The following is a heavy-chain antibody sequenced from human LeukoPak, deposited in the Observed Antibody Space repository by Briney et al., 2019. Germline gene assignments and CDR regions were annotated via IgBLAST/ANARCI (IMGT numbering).Heavy chain of an antibody. J-gene: IGHJ4*02. Sequence: GASVKVSCKASGGTFSSYAISWVRQAPGQGLEWMGRIIPIFGTANYAQKFQGRVTITTDESTSTAYMELSSLRSEDTAVYYCARAVGDYGDYPVNYWGQGTLVTVSS. CDR3: ARAVGDYGDYPVNY. D-gene: IGHD4-17*01. V-gene: IGHV1-69*05. CDR1: GGTFSSYA. CDR2: IIPIFGTA.